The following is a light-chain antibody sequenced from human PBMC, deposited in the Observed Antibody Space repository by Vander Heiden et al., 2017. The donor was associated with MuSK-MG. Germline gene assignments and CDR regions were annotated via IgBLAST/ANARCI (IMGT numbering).Light chain of an antibody. Sequence: QSALTQPASVSGSPGPSVTISCTGTSSDVGVYNYVSWYQQHPGKAPKLMIYDVSNRPSGVSNRFSGSKSGNTASLTISGLQAEDEADYYCSSYTSSSPVVFGGGTKLTVL. J-gene: IGLJ2*01. CDR1: SSDVGVYNY. CDR3: SSYTSSSPVV. CDR2: DVS. V-gene: IGLV2-14*03.